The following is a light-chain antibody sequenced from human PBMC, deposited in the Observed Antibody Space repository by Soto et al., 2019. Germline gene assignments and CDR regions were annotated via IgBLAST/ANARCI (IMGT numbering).Light chain of an antibody. J-gene: IGLJ2*01. CDR2: LNSDGSH. Sequence: QLVLTQSPSASASLGASVKLTCTLSSGLSSYAIAWHQQQPEKGPRYLMKLNSDGSHSKGDGIPDRFSGSSSGPERYLTISSLPSEDEADYYWQTWGPGVQEVFGGGTKLTVL. V-gene: IGLV4-69*01. CDR1: SGLSSYA. CDR3: QTWGPGVQEV.